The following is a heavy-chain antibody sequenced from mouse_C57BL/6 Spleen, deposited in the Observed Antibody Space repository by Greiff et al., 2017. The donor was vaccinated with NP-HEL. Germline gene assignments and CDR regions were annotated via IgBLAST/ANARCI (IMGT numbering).Heavy chain of an antibody. CDR1: GYTFTGYW. V-gene: IGHV1-9*01. J-gene: IGHJ4*01. Sequence: VQLQQSGAELMKPGASVKLSCKATGYTFTGYWIEWVKQRPGHGLEWIGEILPGSGSTNYNEKFKGKATFTADTSSNTAYMQLSSLTTEDSAIYYCARGTDYGSSYEYYYAMDYWGQGTSVTVSS. D-gene: IGHD1-1*01. CDR3: ARGTDYGSSYEYYYAMDY. CDR2: ILPGSGST.